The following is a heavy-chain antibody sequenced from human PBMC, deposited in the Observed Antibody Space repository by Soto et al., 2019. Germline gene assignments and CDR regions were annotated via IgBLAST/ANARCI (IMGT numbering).Heavy chain of an antibody. CDR3: ERGGSVVRGVTSLDYCYGMDV. V-gene: IGHV1-18*04. CDR2: ISAYNGNT. J-gene: IGHJ6*02. D-gene: IGHD3-10*01. Sequence: QVQLVQSGAEVKKPGASVKVSCKASGYTFTSYGISWVRQAPGQGLEWMGWISAYNGNTNYAQKPQGRVTMTTDTATSTTDRDMRRLSSDDTAVSYYERGGSVVRGVTSLDYCYGMDVWGQGTTVTVSS. CDR1: GYTFTSYG.